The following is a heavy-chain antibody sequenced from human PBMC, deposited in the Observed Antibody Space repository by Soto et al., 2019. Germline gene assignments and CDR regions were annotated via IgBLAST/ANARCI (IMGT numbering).Heavy chain of an antibody. V-gene: IGHV3-30*18. J-gene: IGHJ6*03. Sequence: VHLVESGGGVVQAGRSLRLSCAASGLTFSPYAMHWVRQAPGKGLEWVAVISYEGDNKYYPDSVKGRFTISRDNSKNTLYLLMNTLRPEDTAVYYCAKDRRYDFWSGYGGYMDVWGKGTTVIVSS. CDR1: GLTFSPYA. CDR2: ISYEGDNK. CDR3: AKDRRYDFWSGYGGYMDV. D-gene: IGHD3-3*01.